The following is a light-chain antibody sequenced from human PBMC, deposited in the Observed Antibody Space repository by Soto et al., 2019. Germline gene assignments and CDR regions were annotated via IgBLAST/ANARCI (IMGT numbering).Light chain of an antibody. Sequence: DIQLTQSPSSLSASVGDRVTISCRASLSVRHYLSWYQWKPGKAPSLLIYAASSLHCGVPSRFSGSASGADFTLTINNLHPEDFATYYCQQSYSVPFTFGQGTRLQLK. V-gene: IGKV1-39*01. CDR1: LSVRHY. CDR2: AAS. CDR3: QQSYSVPFT. J-gene: IGKJ5*01.